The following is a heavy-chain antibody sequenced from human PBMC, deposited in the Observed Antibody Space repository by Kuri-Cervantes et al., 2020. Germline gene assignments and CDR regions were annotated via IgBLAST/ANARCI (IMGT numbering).Heavy chain of an antibody. D-gene: IGHD4-17*01. CDR2: ISSSGSTI. CDR1: GFTFSDYY. Sequence: GGSLRLSCAASGFTFSDYYMSWIRQAPGKGLEWVSYISSSGSTIYYADSVKGRFTISRDNAKNSLYLQMNSLRAEDTALYYCARRISGDHYYFDYWGQGTLVTVSS. J-gene: IGHJ4*02. V-gene: IGHV3-11*01. CDR3: ARRISGDHYYFDY.